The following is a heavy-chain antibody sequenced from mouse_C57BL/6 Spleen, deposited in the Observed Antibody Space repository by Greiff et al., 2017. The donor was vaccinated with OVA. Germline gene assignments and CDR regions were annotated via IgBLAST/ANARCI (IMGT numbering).Heavy chain of an antibody. CDR1: GFNIKDDY. CDR2: IDPENGDT. Sequence: EVKLVESGAELVRPGASVKLSCTASGFNIKDDYMHWVKQRPEQGLEWIGWIDPENGDTEYASKFQGKATITADTSSNTAYLQLSSLTSEDTAVYYCTTNNYGRGQVLMDYWGQGTSVTVSS. V-gene: IGHV14-4*01. J-gene: IGHJ4*01. CDR3: TTNNYGRGQVLMDY. D-gene: IGHD1-2*01.